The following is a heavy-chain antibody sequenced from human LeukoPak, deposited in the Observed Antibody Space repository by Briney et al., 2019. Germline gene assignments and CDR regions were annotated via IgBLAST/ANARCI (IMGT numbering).Heavy chain of an antibody. CDR1: GFAFSSYN. V-gene: IGHV3-48*01. D-gene: IGHD1-1*01. Sequence: GGSLRLSCAASGFAFSSYNMNWVRQAPGKGLEWISYIGSSGSPTHYADSVGGRFTISRDNAKNSLYLQMNSLRAEDTAVFYCATIRGDIQLWPYWGQGTLITVSS. J-gene: IGHJ4*01. CDR2: IGSSGSPT. CDR3: ATIRGDIQLWPY.